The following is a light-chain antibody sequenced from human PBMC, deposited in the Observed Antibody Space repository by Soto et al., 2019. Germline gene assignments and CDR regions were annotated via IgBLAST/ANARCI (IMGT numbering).Light chain of an antibody. CDR2: DTS. V-gene: IGKV3-11*01. CDR3: QQRSNRPLT. CDR1: QSVSSY. Sequence: EIVLTQSPATLSLSPGERATLSCRASQSVSSYLAWYQQKPGQAPMLLIYDTSNRATGIPARFSGSGSGTDFTLTISSLEPEDFAVYYCQQRSNRPLTFGGGTKVDIK. J-gene: IGKJ4*01.